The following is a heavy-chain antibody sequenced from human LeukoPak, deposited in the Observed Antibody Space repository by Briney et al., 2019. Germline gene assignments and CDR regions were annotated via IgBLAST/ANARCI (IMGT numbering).Heavy chain of an antibody. CDR1: GYTFSDFY. D-gene: IGHD2-2*02. J-gene: IGHJ4*02. CDR2: TNPNIGST. CDR3: ARDTNIPESETFHY. Sequence: ASVKVSCKASGYTFSDFYIHWVRQAPGQGPEWMGWTNPNIGSTNSAQKFQGRLTMTRDTSISTAYMELSGLRSDDTAVYYCARDTNIPESETFHYWGQGTLVTVSS. V-gene: IGHV1-2*02.